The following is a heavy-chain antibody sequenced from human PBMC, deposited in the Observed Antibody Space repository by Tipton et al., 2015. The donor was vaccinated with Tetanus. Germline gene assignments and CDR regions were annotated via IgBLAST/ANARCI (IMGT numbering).Heavy chain of an antibody. CDR3: ARQKGFMVRGVIRKGNYFDY. V-gene: IGHV4-4*07. Sequence: LRLSCTVSGGSISSYYWSWIRQPAGKGLEWIGRIYTSGSTNYNPSPKSRVTMSVDTSKNQFSLKLSSVTAADTAVYYCARQKGFMVRGVIRKGNYFDYWGQGTLVTVSS. J-gene: IGHJ4*02. CDR1: GGSISSYY. CDR2: IYTSGST. D-gene: IGHD3-10*01.